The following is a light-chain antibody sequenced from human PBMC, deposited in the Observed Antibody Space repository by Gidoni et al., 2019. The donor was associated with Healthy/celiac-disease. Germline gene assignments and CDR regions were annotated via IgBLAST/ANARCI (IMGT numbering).Light chain of an antibody. Sequence: SSAPTHPLSVSVSPGQTASITCSGDKLGDTYACWYQQKPGQSPVLVIYQDSKRPSGIPERFSGSNSGNTATLTISGTQAMDEADYYCQAWDSSTVVFGGGTKLTVL. V-gene: IGLV3-1*01. CDR2: QDS. CDR3: QAWDSSTVV. CDR1: KLGDTY. J-gene: IGLJ2*01.